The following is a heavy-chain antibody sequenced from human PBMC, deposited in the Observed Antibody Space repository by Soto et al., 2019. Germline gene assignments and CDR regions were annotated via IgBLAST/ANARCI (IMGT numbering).Heavy chain of an antibody. CDR2: ISAYNGNT. CDR3: ARDLGGSILTGYVRYYYYGMDV. V-gene: IGHV1-18*01. CDR1: GYTFTSYG. Sequence: ASVKVSCKASGYTFTSYGISWVRQAPGQGLEWMGWISAYNGNTNYAQKLQGRVTMTTDTSTSTAYMELRSLRSDDTAVYYCARDLGGSILTGYVRYYYYGMDVWGQGTTVTVSS. D-gene: IGHD3-9*01. J-gene: IGHJ6*02.